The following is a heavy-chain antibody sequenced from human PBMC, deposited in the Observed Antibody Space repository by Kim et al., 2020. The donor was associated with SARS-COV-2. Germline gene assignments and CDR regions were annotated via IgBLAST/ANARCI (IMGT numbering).Heavy chain of an antibody. V-gene: IGHV1-69*04. CDR2: IIPILGIA. CDR1: GGTFSSYA. J-gene: IGHJ6*02. Sequence: SVKVSCKASGGTFSSYAISWVRQAPGQGLEWMGRIIPILGIANYAQKFQGRVTITADKSTSTAYMELSSLRSEDTAVYYCARYHPLYDSSAPYGMDVWGQGTTVTVSS. CDR3: ARYHPLYDSSAPYGMDV. D-gene: IGHD3-22*01.